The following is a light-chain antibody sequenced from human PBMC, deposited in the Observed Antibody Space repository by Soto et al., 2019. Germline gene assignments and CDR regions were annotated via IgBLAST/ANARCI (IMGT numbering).Light chain of an antibody. CDR1: HDINNY. CDR2: DSS. CDR3: QKFDNLPFS. J-gene: IGKJ5*01. V-gene: IGKV1-33*01. Sequence: DLQMTQSPSSLSASVGDRVTIICQASHDINNYLNWYQQKQGKAPKLLIYDSSKLEIGVPSRFSGSGYGTRFSFTISSLQPEDIATYYCQKFDNLPFSFGQGTRLEIK.